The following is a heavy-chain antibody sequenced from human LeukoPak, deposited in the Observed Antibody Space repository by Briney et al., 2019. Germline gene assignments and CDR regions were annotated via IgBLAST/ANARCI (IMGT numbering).Heavy chain of an antibody. J-gene: IGHJ4*02. CDR1: GGSISSGGYY. V-gene: IGHV4-31*03. Sequence: SQTLSLTCTVSGGSISSGGYYWSWIRQHPGKGLEWIGYIYYSGSTYYNPSLKSRVTISVDTSKNQCSLKLSSVTAADTAVYYCARANYYDSSLDYWGQGTLVTVSS. D-gene: IGHD3-22*01. CDR3: ARANYYDSSLDY. CDR2: IYYSGST.